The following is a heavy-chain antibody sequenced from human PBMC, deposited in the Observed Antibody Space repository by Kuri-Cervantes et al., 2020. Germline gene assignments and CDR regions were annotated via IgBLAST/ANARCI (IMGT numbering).Heavy chain of an antibody. D-gene: IGHD3-22*01. CDR3: AKVSSGYWLFDY. J-gene: IGHJ4*02. CDR2: ISGSGGST. CDR1: KFTFSSYA. Sequence: GESLKISCAASKFTFSSYAMSWVRQAPGKGLEGVSGISGSGGSTYYADSVKGRFTISRDNSKNMLYLQMNSLRAEDTAVYYCAKVSSGYWLFDYWGQGTLVTVSS. V-gene: IGHV3-23*01.